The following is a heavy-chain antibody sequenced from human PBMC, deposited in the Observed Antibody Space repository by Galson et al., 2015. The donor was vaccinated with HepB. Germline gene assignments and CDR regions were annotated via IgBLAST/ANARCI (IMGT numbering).Heavy chain of an antibody. V-gene: IGHV1-69*13. CDR3: ARVSGLSPDIVVVPAAGPIDAFDI. CDR1: GGTFSSYA. D-gene: IGHD2-2*01. CDR2: IIPIFGTA. J-gene: IGHJ3*02. Sequence: SVKVSCKASGGTFSSYAISWVRQAPGQGLEWMGGIIPIFGTANYAQKFQGRVTITADESTSTAYMELSSLRSEDTAVYYCARVSGLSPDIVVVPAAGPIDAFDIWGQGTMVTVSS.